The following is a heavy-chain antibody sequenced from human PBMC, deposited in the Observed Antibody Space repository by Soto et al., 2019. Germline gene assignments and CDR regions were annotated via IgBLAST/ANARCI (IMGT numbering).Heavy chain of an antibody. J-gene: IGHJ4*02. Sequence: ASVKVSCKASGYTFTSYAMHWVRQAPGQRLEWMGWINAGNGNTKYSQKFQGRVTITRDTSASTAYMELSSLRSEDTAVYYCARGGVATITDDSRGRASHRQLDYWGQGTLVTVSS. CDR1: GYTFTSYA. D-gene: IGHD5-12*01. CDR3: ARGGVATITDDSRGRASHRQLDY. CDR2: INAGNGNT. V-gene: IGHV1-3*01.